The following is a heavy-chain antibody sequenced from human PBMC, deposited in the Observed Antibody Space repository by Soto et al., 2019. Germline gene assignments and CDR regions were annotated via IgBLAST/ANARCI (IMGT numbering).Heavy chain of an antibody. J-gene: IGHJ4*02. V-gene: IGHV1-18*01. D-gene: IGHD3-16*01. CDR2: INAYNGNT. Sequence: GASVKVSCKASGYSFTRYGIGWARQAPGQGLEWMGWINAYNGNTNYAQNLQGRLTLTTDTSTTTAYMELRSLRSNDTAIYYCAMVDVYVTPSPQDVWGQGTVVTVSS. CDR1: GYSFTRYG. CDR3: AMVDVYVTPSPQDV.